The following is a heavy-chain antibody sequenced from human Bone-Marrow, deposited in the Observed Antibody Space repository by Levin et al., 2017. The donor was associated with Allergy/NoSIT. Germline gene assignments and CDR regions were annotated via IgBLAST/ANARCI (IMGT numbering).Heavy chain of an antibody. J-gene: IGHJ6*02. Sequence: ETLSLTCAASGFILSTYDIHWVRQVVGKGLEWVAEIGTASDSYYSESLKGRFTISRENSKNSAYLQMNSLRDEDTAVYFCARDSSRNGMDVWGQGTTVTVSS. CDR2: IGTASDS. CDR3: ARDSSRNGMDV. D-gene: IGHD6-6*01. V-gene: IGHV3-13*01. CDR1: GFILSTYD.